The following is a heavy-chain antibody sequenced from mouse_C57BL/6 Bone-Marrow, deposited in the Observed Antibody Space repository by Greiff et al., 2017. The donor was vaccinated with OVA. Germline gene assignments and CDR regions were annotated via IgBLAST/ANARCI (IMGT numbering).Heavy chain of an antibody. Sequence: QVQLQQPGAELVKPGASVKLSCKASGYTFTSYWMQWVKQRPGQGLEWIGEIDPSDSYTNYNQKFKGKATLTVATSSSTAYMQLSSLTSEDSAVYDCAREAYDYEGYFDYWGQGTTLTVSS. CDR1: GYTFTSYW. D-gene: IGHD2-4*01. CDR2: IDPSDSYT. J-gene: IGHJ2*01. CDR3: AREAYDYEGYFDY. V-gene: IGHV1-50*01.